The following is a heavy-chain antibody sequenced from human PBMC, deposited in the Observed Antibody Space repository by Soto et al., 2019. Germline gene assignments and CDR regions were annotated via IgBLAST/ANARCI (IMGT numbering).Heavy chain of an antibody. J-gene: IGHJ4*02. CDR3: ARDLRYYNSRGYYGFFDY. V-gene: IGHV3-30-3*01. CDR1: GFAFSSYA. CDR2: TSNDGVNA. D-gene: IGHD3-22*01. Sequence: GGSLRLSCAASGFAFSSYAFHWVRQPPGKGLEWVSATSNDGVNAYYADSVKGRFTISRDNSKNTLYLQMNTLGPEDTAVYYCARDLRYYNSRGYYGFFDYGGQGTLVTVSS.